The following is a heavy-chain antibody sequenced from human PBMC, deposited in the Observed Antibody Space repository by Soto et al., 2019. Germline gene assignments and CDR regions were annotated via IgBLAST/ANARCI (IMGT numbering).Heavy chain of an antibody. V-gene: IGHV3-48*01. J-gene: IGHJ4*02. D-gene: IGHD3-16*01. Sequence: EVQLVESGGGLVQPGGSLRLSCAASGFTFRSYGMNWVRQAPGKGLGWVSYISSSSGNTIYYADSVQGRFTMSRDNAKNSLYLQMSRLRAEDTALYYCARDLWDDLAGGESDYWGQGALVTVSS. CDR3: ARDLWDDLAGGESDY. CDR2: ISSSSGNTI. CDR1: GFTFRSYG.